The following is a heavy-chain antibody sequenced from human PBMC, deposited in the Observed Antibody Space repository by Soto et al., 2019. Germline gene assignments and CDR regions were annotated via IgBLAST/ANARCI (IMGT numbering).Heavy chain of an antibody. CDR3: AKDKRTDIVVVPAALAFDI. CDR2: ISWNSGSI. V-gene: IGHV3-9*01. CDR1: GFTFDDYA. J-gene: IGHJ3*02. Sequence: PGGSLRLSCAASGFTFDDYAMHWVRQAPGKGLEWVSGISWNSGSIGYADSVKGRFTISRDNAKNSLYLQMNSLRAEDTALYYCAKDKRTDIVVVPAALAFDIWGQGTMVTVSS. D-gene: IGHD2-2*01.